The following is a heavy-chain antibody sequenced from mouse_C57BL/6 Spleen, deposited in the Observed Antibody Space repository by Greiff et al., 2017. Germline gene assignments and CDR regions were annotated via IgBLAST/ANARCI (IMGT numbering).Heavy chain of an antibody. J-gene: IGHJ4*01. CDR3: ARDTVVPGAMDY. V-gene: IGHV1-72*01. Sequence: QVHVKQPGAELVKPGASVKLSCKASGYTFTSYWMHWVKQRPGRGLEWIGRIDPNSGGTKYIERVKGKATLTVDKPSSTAYKQLSGLTSEDSAVYYCARDTVVPGAMDYWGQGTSVTVSS. D-gene: IGHD1-1*01. CDR2: IDPNSGGT. CDR1: GYTFTSYW.